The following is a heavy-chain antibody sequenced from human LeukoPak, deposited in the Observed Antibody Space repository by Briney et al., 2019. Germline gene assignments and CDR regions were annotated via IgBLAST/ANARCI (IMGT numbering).Heavy chain of an antibody. Sequence: GGSLRLSCAASGFTFSSYAMLWVRQAPGKGLEWVAVISYDGSNKYYADSVKGRFTISRDNSKNTLYLQMNSLRAEDTAVYYCARVRATDYYYYGMDVWGQGTTVTVSS. V-gene: IGHV3-30-3*01. CDR1: GFTFSSYA. CDR2: ISYDGSNK. J-gene: IGHJ6*02. CDR3: ARVRATDYYYYGMDV.